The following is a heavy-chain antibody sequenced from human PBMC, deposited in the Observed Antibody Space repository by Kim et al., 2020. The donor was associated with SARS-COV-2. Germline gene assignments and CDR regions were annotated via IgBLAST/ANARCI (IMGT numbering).Heavy chain of an antibody. J-gene: IGHJ6*02. CDR1: GFTFSSYA. Sequence: GGSLRLSCAASGFTFSSYAMTWVRQAPGKGLEWVSPSSGSGIGTYYADSVKGRFTISRDNSKNTLYLQMISLRVEDTALYYCAKVFGARTVAGLYYYFGMDVWGQGTTVTVSS. CDR2: SSGSGIGT. D-gene: IGHD6-19*01. CDR3: AKVFGARTVAGLYYYFGMDV. V-gene: IGHV3-23*01.